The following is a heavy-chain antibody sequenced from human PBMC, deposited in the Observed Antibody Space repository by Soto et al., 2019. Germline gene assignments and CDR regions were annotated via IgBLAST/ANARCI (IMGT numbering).Heavy chain of an antibody. CDR3: VTAVRRGINLGGGEFDY. Sequence: QVQLVESGGGVVQPGRSLRLSCAGSTFTFSDYGIHWVRQAPGRGLEWVAAISYDGSGKYYADSVKGRFTISRDNSKNTVYLQMSSLRAEDTAVDYCVTAVRRGINLGGGEFDYWGQGTLVTVSS. CDR1: TFTFSDYG. CDR2: ISYDGSGK. J-gene: IGHJ4*02. D-gene: IGHD1-26*01. V-gene: IGHV3-30*03.